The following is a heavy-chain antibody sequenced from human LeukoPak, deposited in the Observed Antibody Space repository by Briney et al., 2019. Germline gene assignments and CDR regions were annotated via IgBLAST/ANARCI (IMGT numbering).Heavy chain of an antibody. Sequence: ASVKVSCKASGYTFTSYDINWVRQATGQGPEWMGWMNPNSGNTGYAQKFQGRVTMTRNTSISTAYMELSSLRSEDTAVYYCASAPGTIFGASYYFDYWGQGTLVTVSS. CDR2: MNPNSGNT. CDR1: GYTFTSYD. V-gene: IGHV1-8*01. J-gene: IGHJ4*02. CDR3: ASAPGTIFGASYYFDY. D-gene: IGHD3-3*01.